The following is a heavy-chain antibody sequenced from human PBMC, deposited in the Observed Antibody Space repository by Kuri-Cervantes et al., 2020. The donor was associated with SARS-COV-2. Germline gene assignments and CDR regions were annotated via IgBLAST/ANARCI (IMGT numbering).Heavy chain of an antibody. CDR2: LSYDG. D-gene: IGHD2-2*01. CDR3: AKHYCSSTSCSYYFDY. Sequence: GESLKISCAAPGFDFNSYIMFWVRQAPDKGLEWVAVLSYDGDYADSVKGRFTISRDNAKNKVYLQMNSLRVDDTAVYYCAKHYCSSTSCSYYFDYWGQGTLVTVSS. J-gene: IGHJ4*01. CDR1: GFDFNSYI. V-gene: IGHV3-30*04.